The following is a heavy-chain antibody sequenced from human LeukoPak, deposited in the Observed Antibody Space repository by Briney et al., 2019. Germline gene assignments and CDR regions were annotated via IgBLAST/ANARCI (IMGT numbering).Heavy chain of an antibody. J-gene: IGHJ5*02. CDR2: INHSGGT. D-gene: IGHD2-15*01. Sequence: PSETLSLTCAAYGGSFSGYYWSWIRQPPGKGLEWIGEINHSGGTNYNPSLKSRVTISVDTSKNQFSLKLSSVTAADTAVYYCARVVDWFDPWGQGTLVTVSS. CDR3: ARVVDWFDP. V-gene: IGHV4-34*01. CDR1: GGSFSGYY.